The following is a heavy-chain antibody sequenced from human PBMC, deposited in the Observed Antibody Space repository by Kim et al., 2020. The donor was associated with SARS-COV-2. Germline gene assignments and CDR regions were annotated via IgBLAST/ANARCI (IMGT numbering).Heavy chain of an antibody. Sequence: SETLSLTCAVSGGSINTGDNYWSWIRQLPGKGLECIAYIFYSGNTYYHPSLKSRATISVEPSKNQFSLKLSSVTAADTAVYYCARLGRDSYGSGPNWFDPWGQGSLVTVSS. J-gene: IGHJ5*02. D-gene: IGHD3-10*01. CDR3: ARLGRDSYGSGPNWFDP. CDR1: GGSINTGDNY. V-gene: IGHV4-31*11. CDR2: IFYSGNT.